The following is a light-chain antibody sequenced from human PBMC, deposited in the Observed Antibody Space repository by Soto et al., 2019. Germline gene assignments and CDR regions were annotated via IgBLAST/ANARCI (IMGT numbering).Light chain of an antibody. Sequence: DIQLTQSPSSLSASVGDRVSITCRASQSIDTFLIWYQQTPGKAPKVLMYAPSSLQTGVPSRFRGSGSGTDFTLTISGLEPEDFATYYCQQHYNAPFTFGQGTKLDIK. CDR3: QQHYNAPFT. V-gene: IGKV1-39*01. CDR1: QSIDTF. CDR2: APS. J-gene: IGKJ2*01.